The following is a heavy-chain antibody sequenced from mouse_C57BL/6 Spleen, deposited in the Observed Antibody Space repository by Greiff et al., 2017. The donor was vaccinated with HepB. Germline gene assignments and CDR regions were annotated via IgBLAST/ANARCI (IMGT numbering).Heavy chain of an antibody. CDR3: AGIFTTSGDFDV. J-gene: IGHJ1*03. CDR1: GYTFTSYW. CDR2: IDPSDSYT. Sequence: VQLQQPGAELVMPGASVKLSCKASGYTFTSYWMHWVKQRPGQGLEWIGEIDPSDSYTNYNQKFKGKSTLTVDKSSSTAYMQLSSLTSEDSAVYYCAGIFTTSGDFDVWGTGTTVTVSS. D-gene: IGHD1-1*01. V-gene: IGHV1-69*01.